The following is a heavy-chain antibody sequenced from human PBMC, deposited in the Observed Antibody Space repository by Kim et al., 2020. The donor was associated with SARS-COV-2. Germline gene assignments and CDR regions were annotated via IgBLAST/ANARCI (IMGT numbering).Heavy chain of an antibody. V-gene: IGHV3-30*04. D-gene: IGHD1-26*01. CDR1: GFTFSSYA. J-gene: IGHJ3*02. Sequence: GGALRLSCAASGFTFSSYAMHLVRQAPGKGLEWVAVISYDGSNKYYADSVKGRFTISRDNSKNTLYLQMNSLRAEDTAVYYCARVKSGSYFHAFDIWGQGTMVTVSS. CDR3: ARVKSGSYFHAFDI. CDR2: ISYDGSNK.